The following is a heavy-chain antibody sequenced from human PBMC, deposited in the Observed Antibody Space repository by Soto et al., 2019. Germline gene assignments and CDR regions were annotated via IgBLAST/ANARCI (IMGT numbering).Heavy chain of an antibody. J-gene: IGHJ3*02. Sequence: GGSLRLSCAASGFTFDDYAMHWVRQAPGKGLEWVSGISWNSGSIGYADSVKGRFTISRDNAKNSLYLQMNSLRAEDTALYYCAKEMITMGAFDIWGQGTMVTVSS. CDR1: GFTFDDYA. V-gene: IGHV3-9*01. CDR3: AKEMITMGAFDI. D-gene: IGHD3-10*01. CDR2: ISWNSGSI.